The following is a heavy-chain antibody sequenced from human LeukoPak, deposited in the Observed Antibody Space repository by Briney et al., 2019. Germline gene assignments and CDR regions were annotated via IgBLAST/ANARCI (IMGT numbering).Heavy chain of an antibody. CDR2: ISYDGSNK. V-gene: IGHV3-30-3*01. D-gene: IGHD2-2*01. CDR3: AREYCSSTSCSSGFDY. Sequence: GGSLRLSCAASGFTFSSYAIHWVRQAPGKGLEWVAVISYDGSNKYYADSVKGRFTISRDNSKNTLYLQMNSLRAEDTAVYYCAREYCSSTSCSSGFDYWGQGTLVTVSS. CDR1: GFTFSSYA. J-gene: IGHJ4*02.